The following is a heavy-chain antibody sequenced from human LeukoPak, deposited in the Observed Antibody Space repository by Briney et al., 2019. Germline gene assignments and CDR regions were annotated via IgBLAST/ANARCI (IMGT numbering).Heavy chain of an antibody. CDR3: ARDCIGCHGFDY. J-gene: IGHJ4*02. V-gene: IGHV1-18*01. CDR2: ISAYADNT. D-gene: IGHD2-15*01. Sequence: ASVKVSCKASGYTFTSYGITWVRQAPGQGLEWMGWISAYADNTNYVQKIQGRVTMTTDTSTSTAYMELRSLRSDDTAVYYCARDCIGCHGFDYWGQGTLVTVSS. CDR1: GYTFTSYG.